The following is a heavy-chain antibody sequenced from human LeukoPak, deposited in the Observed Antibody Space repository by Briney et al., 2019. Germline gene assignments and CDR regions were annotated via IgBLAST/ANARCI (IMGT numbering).Heavy chain of an antibody. J-gene: IGHJ4*02. CDR2: IYADGSS. CDR3: ARTDLTGFDY. CDR1: GGCVGSDNSY. Sequence: SQTLSLTCTVSGGCVGSDNSYWNWIRQPAGKGLEWIGRIYADGSSTYNPSLKSRVTILVNTSKNQFSLKLSSVTAADTAVYYCARTDLTGFDYWGQGTLVTVSS. D-gene: IGHD4/OR15-4a*01. V-gene: IGHV4-61*02.